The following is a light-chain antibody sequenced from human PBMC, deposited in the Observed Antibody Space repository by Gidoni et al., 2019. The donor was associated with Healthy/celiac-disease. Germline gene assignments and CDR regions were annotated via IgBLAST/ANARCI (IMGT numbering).Light chain of an antibody. V-gene: IGKV3-11*01. CDR3: QQRSNWPT. CDR1: QSVSSY. Sequence: ILLTPSPATLSLSPGERATLSCRASQSVSSYLAWYQQKPGQAPRLLIYDASNRATGIPARFSGSGSGTDFTLTISSLEPEDFAVYYCQQRSNWPTFXGXTKVEIK. CDR2: DAS. J-gene: IGKJ4*01.